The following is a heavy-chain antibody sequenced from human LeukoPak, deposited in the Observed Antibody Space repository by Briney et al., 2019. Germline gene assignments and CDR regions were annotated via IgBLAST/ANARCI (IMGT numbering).Heavy chain of an antibody. J-gene: IGHJ4*02. CDR3: ARWTRDYDSSGLDY. CDR2: INHSGST. CDR1: GGSFSGYY. Sequence: PSETLSLTCAVYGGSFSGYYWSWIRQPPGKGPEWIWEINHSGSTNYNPSLKSRVTISVDTSKNQFSLKLSSVTAADTAVYYCARWTRDYDSSGLDYWGQGTLVTVSS. D-gene: IGHD3-22*01. V-gene: IGHV4-34*01.